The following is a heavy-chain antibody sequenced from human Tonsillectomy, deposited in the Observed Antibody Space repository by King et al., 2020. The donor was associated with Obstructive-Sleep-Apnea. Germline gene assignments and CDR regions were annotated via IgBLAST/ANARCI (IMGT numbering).Heavy chain of an antibody. Sequence: VQLVESGGGLVQPGGSLRLSCAASGFTFTSYAMSWVRQAPGKGLVWVSVSTSGGTTSYADSVKGGLTISRDPSKNTLYLQMNSLRADDTPIYYCASSTYDYYYYAMDVWGQGTTVTVSS. J-gene: IGHJ6*02. D-gene: IGHD6-13*01. CDR1: GFTFTSYA. CDR2: STSGGTT. CDR3: ASSTYDYYYYAMDV. V-gene: IGHV3-23*04.